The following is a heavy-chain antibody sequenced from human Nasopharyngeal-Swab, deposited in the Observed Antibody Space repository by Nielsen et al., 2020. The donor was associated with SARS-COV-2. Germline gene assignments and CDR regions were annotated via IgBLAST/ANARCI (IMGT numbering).Heavy chain of an antibody. CDR2: IYSGGST. V-gene: IGHV3-53*01. CDR3: ARDGQSYGMDV. CDR1: RFTVSSNY. J-gene: IGHJ6*02. Sequence: AGSLTLSCAASRFTVSSNYMSCVRQAPGKGLEWVSVIYSGGSTYYADSVKGRFTISRDNSKNTLYLQMNSLRAEDTAVYYCARDGQSYGMDVWGQGTTVTVSS.